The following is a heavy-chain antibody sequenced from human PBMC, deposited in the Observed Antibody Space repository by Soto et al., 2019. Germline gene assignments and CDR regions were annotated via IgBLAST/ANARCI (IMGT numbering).Heavy chain of an antibody. CDR3: ARDWSYSYPS. D-gene: IGHD5-18*01. CDR1: GLVASGLNFGNTG. J-gene: IGHJ4*02. CDR2: INSDGTTT. V-gene: IGHV3-74*01. Sequence: EVQLVESGGGLVQPGGSLRLSCVASGLVASGLNFGNTGMHWVRQPPGKGLVWVSYINSDGTTTTYADSVKGRFTISTDNAKNTVFLQMDNLRVEDTAVYYCARDWSYSYPSWGQGTLVTVSS.